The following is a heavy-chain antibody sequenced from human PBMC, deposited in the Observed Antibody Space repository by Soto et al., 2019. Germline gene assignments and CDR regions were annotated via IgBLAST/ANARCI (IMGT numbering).Heavy chain of an antibody. Sequence: SETLSLTCAVSIGSISSGGYSWNWIRQPPGKGLEWIGYIYHSGATFYNPSLKSRVSISVDKSKNRFSLKLSSVTAADTAVYYCARARTMDYFDYWAQGTLVTVSS. CDR3: ARARTMDYFDY. J-gene: IGHJ4*02. D-gene: IGHD3-10*01. V-gene: IGHV4-30-2*01. CDR1: IGSISSGGYS. CDR2: IYHSGAT.